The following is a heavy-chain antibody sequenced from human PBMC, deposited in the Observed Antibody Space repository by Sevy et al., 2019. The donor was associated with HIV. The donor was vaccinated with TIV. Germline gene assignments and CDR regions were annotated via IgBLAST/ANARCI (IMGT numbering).Heavy chain of an antibody. Sequence: GGSLRLSCKPSGFTVDSYAMNWVRQAPGKGLEWVSTIYGSGSTTYHADSLRGRFSISRDDSKNTLYLQMNSLKTEDTAVYYCAGGRFDSSGSFDAFDIWGQGTMVTVSS. J-gene: IGHJ3*02. CDR2: IYGSGSTT. CDR1: GFTVDSYA. D-gene: IGHD3-22*01. V-gene: IGHV3-23*01. CDR3: AGGRFDSSGSFDAFDI.